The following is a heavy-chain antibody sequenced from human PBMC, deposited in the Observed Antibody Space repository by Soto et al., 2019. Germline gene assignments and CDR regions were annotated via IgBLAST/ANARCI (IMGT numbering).Heavy chain of an antibody. J-gene: IGHJ4*02. D-gene: IGHD2-8*01. CDR1: GDSLRRGFHH. V-gene: IGHV4-31*03. CDR3: ARGTVYYCPNDKCGFFFDH. Sequence: QVQLQESGSGLLKPSQTLSLDCSVSGDSLRRGFHHWSWIRQTPGKGLQLIGYIDTNGDTHYDPSLRNRLNMSIVTTESRFSVKVTSVTAADTAVYYCARGTVYYCPNDKCGFFFDHWGQGALVTVTS. CDR2: IDTNGDT.